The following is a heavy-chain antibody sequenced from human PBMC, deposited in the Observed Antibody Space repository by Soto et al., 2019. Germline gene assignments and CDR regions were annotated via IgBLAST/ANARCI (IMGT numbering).Heavy chain of an antibody. CDR1: GYPFTNYG. Sequence: QLQLVQSGVEVKKPGASVRVSCKASGYPFTNYGINWVRQAPGQGLEWMGWISGHSGGTNCGPKFRDRITMATDTSSKTAYMELRSLRSDDTAVYYCAKDGGHGARMHICGMDVWGQGTTVTVSS. CDR3: AKDGGHGARMHICGMDV. V-gene: IGHV1-18*01. J-gene: IGHJ6*02. CDR2: ISGHSGGT. D-gene: IGHD2-21*01.